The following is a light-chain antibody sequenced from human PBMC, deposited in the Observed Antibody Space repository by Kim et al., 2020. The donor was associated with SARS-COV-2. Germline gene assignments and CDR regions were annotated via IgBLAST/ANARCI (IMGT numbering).Light chain of an antibody. Sequence: SVQPTCPLNSGQSSYAIAWHQQQPEKGPRYLMKVNSDGSHSKGDGIPDRFSGSSSGAERYLTISSLQSEDEADYYCQTWGTGIRVFGGGTKVTVL. CDR3: QTWGTGIRV. CDR2: VNSDGSH. J-gene: IGLJ3*02. CDR1: SGQSSYA. V-gene: IGLV4-69*01.